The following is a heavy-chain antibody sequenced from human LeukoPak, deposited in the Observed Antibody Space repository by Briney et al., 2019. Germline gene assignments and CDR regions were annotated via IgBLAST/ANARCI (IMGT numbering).Heavy chain of an antibody. CDR3: ARGRGLFIAARPDHYYYYMDV. V-gene: IGHV1-8*03. J-gene: IGHJ6*03. CDR2: MNPNSGNT. Sequence: ASVKVSCKASGYTFTSYDINWVRQATGQGLEWMGWMNPNSGNTGYAQKFQGRVTITRNTSISTAYMELSSLRSEDTAVYYCARGRGLFIAARPDHYYYYMDVWGKGTTVTVSS. CDR1: GYTFTSYD. D-gene: IGHD6-6*01.